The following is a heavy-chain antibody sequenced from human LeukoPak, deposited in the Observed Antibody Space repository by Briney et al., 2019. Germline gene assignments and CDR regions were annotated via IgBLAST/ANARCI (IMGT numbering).Heavy chain of an antibody. CDR3: ARVREGYDSSGFDY. J-gene: IGHJ4*02. Sequence: SETLSLTCTVSGGSISSYYWSWIRQPPGKGLEWIGYIYYSGSTNYNPSLKSRVTISVDTSKNQFSLKLSSVTAADTAVYYCARVREGYDSSGFDYWGQGTLVTVSS. CDR2: IYYSGST. V-gene: IGHV4-59*01. CDR1: GGSISSYY. D-gene: IGHD3-22*01.